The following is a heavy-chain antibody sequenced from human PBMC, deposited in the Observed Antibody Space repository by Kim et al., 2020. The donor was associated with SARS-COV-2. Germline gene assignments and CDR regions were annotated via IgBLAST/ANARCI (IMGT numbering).Heavy chain of an antibody. CDR3: ARGGGAGYGSGSIVDY. V-gene: IGHV5-10-1*01. D-gene: IGHD3-10*01. Sequence: GESLKISCKGSGYSFTSYWISWVRQMPGKGLEWLGRIDPSDSYTNYSPSFQGHVTISADKSISTAYLQWSSLKASDTAMYYCARGGGAGYGSGSIVDYWGQGTLVTVSS. CDR1: GYSFTSYW. J-gene: IGHJ4*02. CDR2: IDPSDSYT.